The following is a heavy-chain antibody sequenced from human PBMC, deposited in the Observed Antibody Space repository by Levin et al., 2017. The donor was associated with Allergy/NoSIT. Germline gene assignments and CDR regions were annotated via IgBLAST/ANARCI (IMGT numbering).Heavy chain of an antibody. CDR2: INTNTGKS. D-gene: IGHD6-25*01. CDR3: ARQSSAAPYVASIAY. CDR1: GYTFTSYA. J-gene: IGHJ4*02. V-gene: IGHV7-4-1*02. Sequence: PKASVKVSCKASGYTFTSYAMTWVRQAPGQGLEWMGWINTNTGKSMYAQGFTGRFVFSLDTSVSTAYLQISSLKAEDTAVYYCARQSSAAPYVASIAYWGQGTLVTVSS.